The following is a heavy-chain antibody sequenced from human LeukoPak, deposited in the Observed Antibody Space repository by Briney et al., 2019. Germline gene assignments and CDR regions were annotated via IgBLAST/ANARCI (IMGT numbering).Heavy chain of an antibody. CDR2: ISGSGGST. J-gene: IGHJ4*02. Sequence: GASLRLSCAASGFTFSSYAMSWVRQAPGEGLEWVSAISGSGGSTYYADSVKGRFTISRDNSKNTLYLQMNSLRAEDTAVYYCAKDLAALLYSSSGDYWGQGTLVTVSS. V-gene: IGHV3-23*01. CDR3: AKDLAALLYSSSGDY. CDR1: GFTFSSYA. D-gene: IGHD6-6*01.